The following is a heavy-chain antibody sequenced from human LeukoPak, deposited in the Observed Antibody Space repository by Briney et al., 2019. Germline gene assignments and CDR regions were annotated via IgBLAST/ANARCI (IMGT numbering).Heavy chain of an antibody. CDR3: ARHGLAGCLGGRCFTSFHYYGMDV. CDR1: GYRFTDYW. Sequence: GESLKISCKGSGYRFTDYWIGWVRQMPGKGLEWMGIIFPGDSDTKYSPSFQGQVTNSVDKSISTAYLQWSSLKASDGAVYYCARHGLAGCLGGRCFTSFHYYGMDVWGQGTTVTVSS. CDR2: IFPGDSDT. V-gene: IGHV5-51*01. J-gene: IGHJ6*02. D-gene: IGHD2-15*01.